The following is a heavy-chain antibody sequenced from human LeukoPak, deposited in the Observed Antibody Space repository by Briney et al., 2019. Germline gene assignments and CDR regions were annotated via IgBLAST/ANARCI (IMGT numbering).Heavy chain of an antibody. CDR1: GFIYCTYS. J-gene: IGHJ2*01. CDR2: ISGSGASYI. CDR3: ARDSKNRYHFLGRYWYFDL. Sequence: GGSLRLSCAASGFIYCTYSMNWVRLTPGKGLEWVSSISGSGASYIFYAESVKGRFTISRDNAQNSLFLQMNSLRAEDTGVYYSARDSKNRYHFLGRYWYFDLWGRGTLVTVSS. D-gene: IGHD3-3*01. V-gene: IGHV3-21*01.